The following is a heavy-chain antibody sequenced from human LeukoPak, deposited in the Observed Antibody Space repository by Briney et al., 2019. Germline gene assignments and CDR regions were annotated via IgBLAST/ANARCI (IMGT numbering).Heavy chain of an antibody. Sequence: GGSLRLSCAASGFTFSSYEMNWVRQAPGKRLEWVSYISSSGSTIYYADSVKGRFTISRDNAKNSLYLQMNSLRAEDTAVYYCARETYYYGSGSYNDYWGQGTLVTVSS. J-gene: IGHJ4*02. D-gene: IGHD3-10*01. CDR2: ISSSGSTI. CDR3: ARETYYYGSGSYNDY. CDR1: GFTFSSYE. V-gene: IGHV3-48*03.